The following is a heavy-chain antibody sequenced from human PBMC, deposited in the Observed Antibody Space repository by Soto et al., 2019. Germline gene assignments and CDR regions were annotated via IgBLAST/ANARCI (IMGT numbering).Heavy chain of an antibody. V-gene: IGHV3-30*14. CDR2: ISYDGSNK. D-gene: IGHD2-15*01. CDR3: ASDHYGCSGGSCYEYYFEY. Sequence: QVQLVESGGGVVQPGRSLRLSCAASGFTFSSYAMHWVRQAPGKGLEWVAVISYDGSNKYYADSVKGRFTISRDNSKNKLYRQMNSLRAEDTAVYYCASDHYGCSGGSCYEYYFEYWGQGTLVTVSS. J-gene: IGHJ4*02. CDR1: GFTFSSYA.